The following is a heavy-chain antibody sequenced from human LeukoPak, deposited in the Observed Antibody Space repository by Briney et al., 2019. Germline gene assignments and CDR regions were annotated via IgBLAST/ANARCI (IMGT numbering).Heavy chain of an antibody. D-gene: IGHD5-18*01. CDR3: ARDPSLHTAMARPPRY. Sequence: AAMKVSCKASGYTFTGYYMHWVRQAPGQGFEWMGWINPNSGGTNYAQKFQGRVTMTRDTSISTAYMELSRLRSDDTAVYYCARDPSLHTAMARPPRYWGQGTLVTVSS. CDR1: GYTFTGYY. J-gene: IGHJ4*02. CDR2: INPNSGGT. V-gene: IGHV1-2*02.